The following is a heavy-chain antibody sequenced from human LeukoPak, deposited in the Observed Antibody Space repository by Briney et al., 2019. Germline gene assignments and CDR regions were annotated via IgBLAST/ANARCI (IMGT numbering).Heavy chain of an antibody. CDR2: IYSGGST. CDR3: ARGHNWNDRGAFDI. CDR1: GFTVSSNY. Sequence: PGGSLRLSCAASGFTVSSNYMSWVRQAPGKGLEWVSSIYSGGSTYYADSVKGRFTISRDSSKNTLYLQMSSLRAEDTAAYYCARGHNWNDRGAFDIWGQGTKVTVSS. J-gene: IGHJ3*02. D-gene: IGHD1-1*01. V-gene: IGHV3-53*01.